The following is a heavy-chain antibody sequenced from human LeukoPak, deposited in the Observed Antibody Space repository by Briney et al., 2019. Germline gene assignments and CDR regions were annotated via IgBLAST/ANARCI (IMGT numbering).Heavy chain of an antibody. CDR3: AKDYYYDSSGYTYFDY. CDR1: GFTFNDYA. D-gene: IGHD3-22*01. V-gene: IGHV3-9*03. Sequence: GGSLRLSCVASGFTFNDYAMHWVRHAPGKGLERVSGISWNSGTIGYADSVKGRFTISRDNAKNSLYLQMNSLRAEDMAFYYCAKDYYYDSSGYTYFDYWGQGALVTVSS. CDR2: ISWNSGTI. J-gene: IGHJ4*02.